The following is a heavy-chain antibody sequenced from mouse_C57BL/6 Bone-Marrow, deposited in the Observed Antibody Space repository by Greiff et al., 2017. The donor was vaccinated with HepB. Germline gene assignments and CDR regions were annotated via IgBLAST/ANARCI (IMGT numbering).Heavy chain of an antibody. D-gene: IGHD1-1*01. Sequence: VQLQQPGAELVMPGASVKLSCKASGYTFTSYWMHWVKQRPGQGLEWIGEIDPSDSYTNYNQKFKGKSTLTVDKSSSTAYMQLSSLTSEDSAVYYCARTSRFAYWGQGTLVTVTA. CDR2: IDPSDSYT. CDR1: GYTFTSYW. V-gene: IGHV1-69*01. J-gene: IGHJ3*01. CDR3: ARTSRFAY.